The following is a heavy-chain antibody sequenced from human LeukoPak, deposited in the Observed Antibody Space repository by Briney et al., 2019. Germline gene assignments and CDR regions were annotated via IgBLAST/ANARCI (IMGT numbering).Heavy chain of an antibody. J-gene: IGHJ4*02. CDR3: ARDSGSYYDY. D-gene: IGHD1-26*01. Sequence: GGSLRLSCAASGFTFIDYSMNWVRQAPGKGLEWVSYISGSSGTTYYADSVKGRFTISRDNAKNSLYLQMNSLRAEDTAVYYCARDSGSYYDYWGQGTLVTVSS. V-gene: IGHV3-48*01. CDR1: GFTFIDYS. CDR2: ISGSSGTT.